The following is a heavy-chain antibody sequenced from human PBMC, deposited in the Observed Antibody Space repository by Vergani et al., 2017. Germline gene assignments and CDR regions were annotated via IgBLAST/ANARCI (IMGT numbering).Heavy chain of an antibody. D-gene: IGHD2-15*01. J-gene: IGHJ4*02. V-gene: IGHV4-34*01. CDR1: GGSFSGYY. CDR3: ARGLGYCSGGSCYFHGAYYFDY. Sequence: QVQLQQWGAGLLKPSETLSLTCAVYGGSFSGYYWSWIRQPPGKGLEWIGEINHSGSTNYNPSLKSRVTISVDTSKNQFSLKLSSVTAADTAVYYCARGLGYCSGGSCYFHGAYYFDYWGQGTLGTVSS. CDR2: INHSGST.